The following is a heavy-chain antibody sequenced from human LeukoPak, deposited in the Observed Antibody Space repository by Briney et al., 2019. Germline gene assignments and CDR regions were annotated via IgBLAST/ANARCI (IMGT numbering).Heavy chain of an antibody. Sequence: GGSLRLSCAASGFTFDDYGMSWVRQAPGKGLEWVSGINWNGGSTGYADSVKGRFTICRDNAKNALYLQMNSLRAEDTASYYCARDLVAVAGTLRFDPWGQGTLVTVSS. V-gene: IGHV3-20*04. J-gene: IGHJ5*02. CDR1: GFTFDDYG. CDR3: ARDLVAVAGTLRFDP. D-gene: IGHD6-19*01. CDR2: INWNGGST.